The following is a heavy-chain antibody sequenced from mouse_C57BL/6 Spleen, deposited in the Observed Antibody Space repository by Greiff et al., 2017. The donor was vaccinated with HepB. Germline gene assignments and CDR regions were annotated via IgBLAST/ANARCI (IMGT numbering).Heavy chain of an antibody. CDR1: GNTFTSYW. CDR3: ARSPLDGYYGAMDY. Sequence: VKLQQPGAELVKPGASVKLSCKASGNTFTSYWMHWVKQRPGRGLEWIGRIDPNSGGTKYNEKFKSKATLTVDKPSSTAYMQLSSLTSEDSAVYYCARSPLDGYYGAMDYWGQGTSVTVSS. D-gene: IGHD2-3*01. V-gene: IGHV1-72*01. J-gene: IGHJ4*01. CDR2: IDPNSGGT.